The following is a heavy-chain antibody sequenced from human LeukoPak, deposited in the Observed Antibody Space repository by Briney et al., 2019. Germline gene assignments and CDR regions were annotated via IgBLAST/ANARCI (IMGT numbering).Heavy chain of an antibody. J-gene: IGHJ5*02. CDR2: IYPGDSDT. V-gene: IGHV5-51*01. Sequence: GESLKISCQGSGYSFTSYWIGWVRQLPGKGLEWMGIIYPGDSDTRYSPSFQGQVTISADKSISTAYLQWSSLKASDTAIYYCARHIVAEYISSSSCFDPGGQGTLVTVS. CDR1: GYSFTSYW. D-gene: IGHD6-6*01. CDR3: ARHIVAEYISSSSCFDP.